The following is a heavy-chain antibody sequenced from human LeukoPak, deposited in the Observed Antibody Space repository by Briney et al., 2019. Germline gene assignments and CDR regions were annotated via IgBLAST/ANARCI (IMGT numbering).Heavy chain of an antibody. CDR3: VRGGPNKSGWTLDY. J-gene: IGHJ4*02. Sequence: ASVKVSCKASGYSLTNYAIHWVRQAPGQRLEWMGWFNSDTGNTDYSQKFQGRITISRDTSANTAYMELNRLRPEDTAVFYCVRGGPNKSGWTLDYWGQGTLVTVSA. CDR2: FNSDTGNT. D-gene: IGHD6-19*01. V-gene: IGHV1-3*01. CDR1: GYSLTNYA.